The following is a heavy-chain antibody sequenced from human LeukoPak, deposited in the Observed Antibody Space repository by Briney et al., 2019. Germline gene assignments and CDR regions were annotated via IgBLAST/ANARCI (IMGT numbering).Heavy chain of an antibody. J-gene: IGHJ3*02. D-gene: IGHD4-17*01. CDR2: ISYDGSNK. Sequence: GGSLRLSCAASGFTFSSYGMHWVRQAPGKGLEWVAVISYDGSNKYYADSVKGRFTISRDNSKNTLYLQMNSLRAEDTAVYYCPKGGTVTTTGGAFDIWGQGTMVTVSS. CDR1: GFTFSSYG. CDR3: PKGGTVTTTGGAFDI. V-gene: IGHV3-30*18.